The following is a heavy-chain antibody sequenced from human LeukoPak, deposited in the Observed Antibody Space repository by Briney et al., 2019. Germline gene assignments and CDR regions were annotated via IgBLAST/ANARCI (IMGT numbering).Heavy chain of an antibody. CDR2: ISSSSSYI. D-gene: IGHD5-18*01. J-gene: IGHJ4*02. CDR3: ARAVQLWSYFDY. V-gene: IGHV3-21*01. CDR1: GFTFSSYS. Sequence: PGGSLRLSCAASGFTFSSYSMNWVRQAPGKGLEWVSSISSSSSYIYYADSVKGRFTISRDNAKNSLYLQMNSLRAEDTAVYYCARAVQLWSYFDYWGQGTLVTVSS.